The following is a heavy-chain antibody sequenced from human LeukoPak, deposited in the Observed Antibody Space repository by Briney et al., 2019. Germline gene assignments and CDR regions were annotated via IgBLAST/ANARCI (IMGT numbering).Heavy chain of an antibody. CDR3: AREVVGATLNWFDP. V-gene: IGHV1-8*03. J-gene: IGHJ5*02. CDR2: MNPNSGNT. Sequence: ASVKVSCKASGYTFTSYDINWVRQATGQGLEWMGWMNPNSGNTGYAQKFQGRVTITRNTSISTAYMELSSLRSEDTAVYYCAREVVGATLNWFDPWGLGTLVTVSS. CDR1: GYTFTSYD. D-gene: IGHD1-26*01.